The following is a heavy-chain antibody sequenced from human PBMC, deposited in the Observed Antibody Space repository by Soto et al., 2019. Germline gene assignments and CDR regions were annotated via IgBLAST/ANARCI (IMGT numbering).Heavy chain of an antibody. D-gene: IGHD2-15*01. J-gene: IGHJ6*02. CDR3: AYTVVTSAYYYYGMDV. V-gene: IGHV3-23*01. CDR1: GFTFSSYA. CDR2: ISGSGGST. Sequence: EVQLLESGGGLVQPGGSLRLSCAASGFTFSSYAMSWVRHAPGKGLEWVSAISGSGGSTYYADSVKGRFTISRDNSKNTLYLQMNSLRAEDTAVYYCAYTVVTSAYYYYGMDVWGQGTTVTVSS.